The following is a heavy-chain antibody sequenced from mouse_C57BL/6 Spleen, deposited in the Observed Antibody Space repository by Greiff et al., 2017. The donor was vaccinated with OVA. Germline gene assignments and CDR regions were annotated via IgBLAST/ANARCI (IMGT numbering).Heavy chain of an antibody. Sequence: VQLQQPGAELVKPGASVKMSCKASGYTFTSYWITWVKQRPGQGLEWIGDIYPGSGSTNYNEKFKSKATLTVDTSSSTASMQLSSLTSEDSAVYYCARGGYDYGLAYWGQGTLVTVSA. CDR3: ARGGYDYGLAY. CDR1: GYTFTSYW. D-gene: IGHD2-4*01. CDR2: IYPGSGST. V-gene: IGHV1-55*01. J-gene: IGHJ3*01.